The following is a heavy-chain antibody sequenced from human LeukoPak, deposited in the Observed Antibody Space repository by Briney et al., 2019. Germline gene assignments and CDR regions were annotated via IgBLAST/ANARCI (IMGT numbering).Heavy chain of an antibody. J-gene: IGHJ6*03. V-gene: IGHV1-69*05. CDR3: ARVGRSRGSLPNSYYYMDV. CDR2: IIPMFGSA. D-gene: IGHD1-26*01. Sequence: ASVKVSCKASGDIFYSYSVSWVRQAPGQGLKWMGGIIPMFGSANYAQKFQGRVTITTDQSTTIVYMELSSLSSEDTAVYYCARVGRSRGSLPNSYYYMDVWGKGTTVTVSS. CDR1: GDIFYSYS.